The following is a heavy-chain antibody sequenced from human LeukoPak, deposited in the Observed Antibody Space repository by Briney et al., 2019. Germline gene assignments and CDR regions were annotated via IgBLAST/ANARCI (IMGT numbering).Heavy chain of an antibody. V-gene: IGHV4-39*01. Sequence: SETLSLTCTVSGGSTSSSSYYWGWIRQPPGKGLEWIGSSYYSGSTYYNPSLKSRVTISVDTSKNQFSLKLSSVTAADTAVYYCASYSPGRITMVRGSFWDYWGQGTLVTVSS. CDR2: SYYSGST. D-gene: IGHD3-10*01. J-gene: IGHJ4*02. CDR1: GGSTSSSSYY. CDR3: ASYSPGRITMVRGSFWDY.